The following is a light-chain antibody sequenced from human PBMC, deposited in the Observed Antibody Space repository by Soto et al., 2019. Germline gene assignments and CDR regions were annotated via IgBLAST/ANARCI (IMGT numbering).Light chain of an antibody. Sequence: EIVLTQSPGTLSLFPGERATLSCRASQSLSNNYLAWYQQKPGQAPRLLIYGASRRATGIPDRFSGSGSGTDFTLTISRLEPEDFAVYYCQQHGDSPRTFGQGTKVEIK. J-gene: IGKJ1*01. V-gene: IGKV3-20*01. CDR1: QSLSNNY. CDR2: GAS. CDR3: QQHGDSPRT.